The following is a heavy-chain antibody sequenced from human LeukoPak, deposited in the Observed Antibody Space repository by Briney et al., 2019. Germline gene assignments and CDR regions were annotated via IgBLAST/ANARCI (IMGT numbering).Heavy chain of an antibody. J-gene: IGHJ4*02. V-gene: IGHV3-7*01. D-gene: IGHD1-26*01. Sequence: GGSLRLSCAASGFTFSSYWMSWVRQAPGKGLEWVANIKQDGSEKYYVDSVKGRFTISRDNAKNSLYLQMNSLRAEDTAVYYCARGIKVGATKGGHYYFDYWGQGTLVTVSS. CDR3: ARGIKVGATKGGHYYFDY. CDR2: IKQDGSEK. CDR1: GFTFSSYW.